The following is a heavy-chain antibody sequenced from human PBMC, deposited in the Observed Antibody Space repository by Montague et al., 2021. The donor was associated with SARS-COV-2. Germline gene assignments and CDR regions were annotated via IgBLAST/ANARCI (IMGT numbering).Heavy chain of an antibody. Sequence: SETLSLTCTVSGGSITAYYLSWLRLSPGKGLEWIAYIYNDLAGNYNPSLGIRITISKDTSKNQLSLKVNSVTAADTAVYYCVSDHTYGCPRVAYDIWGQGTVVTVSS. V-gene: IGHV4-59*01. D-gene: IGHD4-17*01. CDR1: GGSITAYY. CDR3: VSDHTYGCPRVAYDI. CDR2: IYNDLAG. J-gene: IGHJ3*02.